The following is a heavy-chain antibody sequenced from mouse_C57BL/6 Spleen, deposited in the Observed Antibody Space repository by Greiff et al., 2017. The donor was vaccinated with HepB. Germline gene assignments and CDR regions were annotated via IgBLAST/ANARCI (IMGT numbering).Heavy chain of an antibody. J-gene: IGHJ4*01. CDR2: IDPSDSET. CDR1: GYTFTSYW. D-gene: IGHD2-3*01. Sequence: VKLMESGAELVRPGSSVKLSCKASGYTFTSYWMHWVKQRPIQGLEWIGNIDPSDSETHYNQKFKDKATLTVDKSSSTAYMQLSSLTSEDSAVYYCARDGYYAMDYWGQGTSVTVSS. CDR3: ARDGYYAMDY. V-gene: IGHV1-52*01.